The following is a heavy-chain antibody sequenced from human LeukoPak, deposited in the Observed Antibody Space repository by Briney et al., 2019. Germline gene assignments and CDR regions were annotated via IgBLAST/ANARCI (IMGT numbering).Heavy chain of an antibody. CDR3: ARGGPVDTAMPYYYYYYMDV. Sequence: PSETLSLTCTVSGYSISSGYYWGWIRQPPGKGLEWIGSMYHSGSTYYNPSLKSRVTISVDTSKNQFSLKLSSVTAADTAVYYCARGGPVDTAMPYYYYYYMDVWGKGTTVTVSS. CDR2: MYHSGST. V-gene: IGHV4-38-2*02. D-gene: IGHD5-18*01. J-gene: IGHJ6*03. CDR1: GYSISSGYY.